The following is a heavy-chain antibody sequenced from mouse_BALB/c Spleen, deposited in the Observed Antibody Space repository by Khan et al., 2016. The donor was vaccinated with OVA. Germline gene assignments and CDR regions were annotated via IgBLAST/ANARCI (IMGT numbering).Heavy chain of an antibody. CDR1: GFTFSTYA. CDR2: ISSGGDYI. V-gene: IGHV5-6*01. J-gene: IGHJ3*01. D-gene: IGHD1-1*01. CDR3: ARHNYGPFAY. Sequence: EVELVESGGDLVKPGGSLKLSCSASGFTFSTYAMSWVRQTPEKRLEWVATISSGGDYIYFPDSVKGRFTISRDNAKNTLYLQMSSLESEDTAMYYCARHNYGPFAYWGQGTLVTVSA.